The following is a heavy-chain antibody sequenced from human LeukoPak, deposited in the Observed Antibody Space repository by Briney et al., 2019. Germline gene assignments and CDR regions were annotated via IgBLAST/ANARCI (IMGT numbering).Heavy chain of an antibody. CDR2: INHSGST. CDR1: GGSFSGYY. J-gene: IGHJ4*02. CDR3: ARAPPPDTVTTGFDY. V-gene: IGHV4-34*01. D-gene: IGHD4-17*01. Sequence: SETLSLTCAVYGGSFSGYYWSWIRQPPGKGLEWIGEINHSGSTNYNPSLKSRVTISVDTSKNQFSLKLSSVTAADTAVYYCARAPPPDTVTTGFDYWGQGTLVTVSS.